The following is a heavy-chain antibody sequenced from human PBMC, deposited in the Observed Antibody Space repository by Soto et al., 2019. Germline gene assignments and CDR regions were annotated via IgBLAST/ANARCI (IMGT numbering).Heavy chain of an antibody. V-gene: IGHV3-30*18. Sequence: GGSLRLSCAASGFTFSSYGMHWVRQAPGKGLEWVAVISYDGSNKYYADSVKGRFTISRDNSKNTLYLQMNSLRAEDTAVYYCAKRSGGDYVGYYYYGMDVWGQGTTVTVSS. D-gene: IGHD4-17*01. CDR1: GFTFSSYG. CDR2: ISYDGSNK. J-gene: IGHJ6*02. CDR3: AKRSGGDYVGYYYYGMDV.